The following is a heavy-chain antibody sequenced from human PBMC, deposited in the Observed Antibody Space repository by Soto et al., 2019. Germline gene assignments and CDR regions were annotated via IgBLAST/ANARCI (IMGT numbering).Heavy chain of an antibody. CDR3: AKDRSIAAAGSRPKYFDY. Sequence: EVQLLESGGGLVQPGGSLRLSCAASGFTFSSYAMSWVRQAPGKGLEWVSAISGGGGSTYYADSVKGRFTISRDNSKNTLYLQMNRLRAEDTTVYYCAKDRSIAAAGSRPKYFDYWGQGTLVTVSS. J-gene: IGHJ4*02. D-gene: IGHD6-13*01. CDR2: ISGGGGST. CDR1: GFTFSSYA. V-gene: IGHV3-23*01.